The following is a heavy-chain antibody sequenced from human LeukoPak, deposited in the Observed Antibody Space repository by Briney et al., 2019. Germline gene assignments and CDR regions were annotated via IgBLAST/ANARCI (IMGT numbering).Heavy chain of an antibody. CDR2: ISSSGSTI. CDR3: AREGDSCTNGVCYRKVDY. CDR1: GFTFSSYE. V-gene: IGHV3-48*03. D-gene: IGHD2-8*01. J-gene: IGHJ4*02. Sequence: GGSLRLSCAASGFTFSSYEMNWVRQAPGKGLEWVSYISSSGSTIYYADSVKGRFTISRDNAKNSLYLQMNSLRAGDTAVYYCAREGDSCTNGVCYRKVDYWGQGTLVTVSS.